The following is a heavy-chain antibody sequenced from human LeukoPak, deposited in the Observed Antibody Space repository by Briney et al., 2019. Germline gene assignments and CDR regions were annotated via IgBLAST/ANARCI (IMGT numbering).Heavy chain of an antibody. CDR3: ARTTEGYCSSASCFGFSYSYYMDV. CDR2: IYYSGST. V-gene: IGHV4-59*01. Sequence: GSLRLSCEASGFSFSSYNMDWVRQTPGKGLEWIGYIYYSGSTNYNPSLKSRVTISVDTSKNQFSLKLSSVIAADTAVYYCARTTEGYCSSASCFGFSYSYYMDVWGKGTTVTISS. D-gene: IGHD2-2*01. J-gene: IGHJ6*03. CDR1: GFSFSSYN.